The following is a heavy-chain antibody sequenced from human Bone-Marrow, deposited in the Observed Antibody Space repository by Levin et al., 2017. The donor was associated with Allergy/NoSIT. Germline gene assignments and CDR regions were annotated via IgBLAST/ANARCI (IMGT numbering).Heavy chain of an antibody. J-gene: IGHJ3*01. V-gene: IGHV3-11*01. CDR3: STEGAFDV. CDR2: ISSGSGTTI. Sequence: PGGSLRLSCAASGFTFIDYYMMWIRQAPGKGLEWVSYISSGSGTTIHYADSVKGRFTVSRDNAKNSLYLQMNSLRAEDTAVYYCSTEGAFDVWGPGTMVTVSS. CDR1: GFTFIDYY.